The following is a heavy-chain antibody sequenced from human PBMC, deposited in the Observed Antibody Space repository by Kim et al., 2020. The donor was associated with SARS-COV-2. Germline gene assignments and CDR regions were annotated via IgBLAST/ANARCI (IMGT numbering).Heavy chain of an antibody. CDR3: ARGDIDSSSWYWSRYYYYYYGMDV. V-gene: IGHV1-69*13. CDR1: GGTFSSYA. D-gene: IGHD6-13*01. Sequence: SVKVSCKASGGTFSSYAISWVRQAPGQGLEWMGGIIPIFGTANYAQKFQGRVTITADESTSTAYMELSSLRSEDTAVYYCARGDIDSSSWYWSRYYYYYYGMDVWGQGTTVTVSS. CDR2: IIPIFGTA. J-gene: IGHJ6*02.